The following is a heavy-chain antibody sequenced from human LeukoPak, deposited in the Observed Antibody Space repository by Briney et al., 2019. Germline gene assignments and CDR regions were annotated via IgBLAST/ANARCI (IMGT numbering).Heavy chain of an antibody. CDR3: AKVHVDFDY. CDR1: GWTFSSYG. V-gene: IGHV3-30*18. Sequence: GGSLRLSCAASGWTFSSYGMRWVRQAPGKGLEWVAVISYDGSNKYYADSVKGRFTISRDNSKNTLYLQMNSLRAEDAAVYYCAKVHVDFDYWGQGTLVTVSS. D-gene: IGHD2-15*01. J-gene: IGHJ4*02. CDR2: ISYDGSNK.